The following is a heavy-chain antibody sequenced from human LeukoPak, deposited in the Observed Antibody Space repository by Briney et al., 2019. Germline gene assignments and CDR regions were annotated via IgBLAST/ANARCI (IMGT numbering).Heavy chain of an antibody. CDR2: ISGSGEST. J-gene: IGHJ4*02. CDR1: GFTFSSYG. Sequence: GGSLRLSCAASGFTFSSYGMNWVRQAPGNGLEWVSGISGSGESTYYEDSVKGRFTISRDNSKNTMYLQMSSLRAEDTAVYYCATYYDILTGYYNGLDYWGQGTLVTVSS. CDR3: ATYYDILTGYYNGLDY. V-gene: IGHV3-23*01. D-gene: IGHD3-9*01.